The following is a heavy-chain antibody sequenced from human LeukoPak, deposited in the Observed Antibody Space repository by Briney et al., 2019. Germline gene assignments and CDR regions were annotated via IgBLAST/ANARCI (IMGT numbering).Heavy chain of an antibody. Sequence: PSETLSLTCTVSGGSISSSSYYWGWIRQPPGKGLEWIGSIYYSGSTYYNPSLKSQVTISVDTSKNQFSLRLSSVTAADTAVYYCARLYGDYPNDAFDIWGQGTMVTVSS. J-gene: IGHJ3*02. V-gene: IGHV4-39*01. D-gene: IGHD4-17*01. CDR3: ARLYGDYPNDAFDI. CDR2: IYYSGST. CDR1: GGSISSSSYY.